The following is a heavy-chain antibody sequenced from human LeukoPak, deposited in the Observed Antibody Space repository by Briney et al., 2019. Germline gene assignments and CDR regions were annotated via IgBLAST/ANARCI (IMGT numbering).Heavy chain of an antibody. CDR1: GFTFSSYS. D-gene: IGHD6-13*01. CDR3: ARGAAAGPYYYYYYGMDV. CDR2: ISSSSSYI. V-gene: IGHV3-21*01. Sequence: PGGSLRLSCAASGFTFSSYSMNWVRQAPGKGLEWVSSISSSSSYIYYADSVKGRFTISRDNAKNSLYLQMNSLRAEDTAVYYCARGAAAGPYYYYYYGMDVWGQGTTVTVSS. J-gene: IGHJ6*02.